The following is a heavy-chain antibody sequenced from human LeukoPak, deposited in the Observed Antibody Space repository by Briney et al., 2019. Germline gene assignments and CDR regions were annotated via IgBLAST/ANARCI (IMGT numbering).Heavy chain of an antibody. J-gene: IGHJ4*02. CDR3: ARDDDDYVWGSYRY. D-gene: IGHD3-16*02. CDR1: GGSISSYY. Sequence: SETLSLTCTVSGGSISSYYWSWIRQPPGKGLEWIGYIYYSGSTNYNPSLKSRVTISVDTSKNQFSLKLSPVTAADTAVYYCARDDDDYVWGSYRYWGQGTLVTVSS. CDR2: IYYSGST. V-gene: IGHV4-59*01.